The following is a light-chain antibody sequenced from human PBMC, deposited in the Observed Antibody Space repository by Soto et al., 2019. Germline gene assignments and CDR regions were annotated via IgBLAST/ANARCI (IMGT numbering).Light chain of an antibody. CDR2: DVS. V-gene: IGLV2-23*02. J-gene: IGLJ2*01. Sequence: QSALTQPASVSGSPGQSITISCTGTSSDVGGQNAVSWYQQHPGKAPKFIIYDVSKRPSGVSSRFSGSKSGNTASLTISGLQAEDEADYYCCSYAGSSTVVFGGGNKLTVL. CDR3: CSYAGSSTVV. CDR1: SSDVGGQNA.